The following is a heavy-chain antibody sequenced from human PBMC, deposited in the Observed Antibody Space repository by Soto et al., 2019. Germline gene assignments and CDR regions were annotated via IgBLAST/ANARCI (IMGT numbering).Heavy chain of an antibody. V-gene: IGHV4-34*01. CDR2: INHSGST. J-gene: IGHJ6*02. D-gene: IGHD6-6*01. Sequence: SETLSLTCAVYGGSFSGYYWSWIRQPPGKGLEWIGEINHSGSTNYNPSLKSRVTISVDRSKNQFSLKLSSVTAADTAVYYCARVVAARSYYYYYGMDVWGQGTTVTVSS. CDR3: ARVVAARSYYYYYGMDV. CDR1: GGSFSGYY.